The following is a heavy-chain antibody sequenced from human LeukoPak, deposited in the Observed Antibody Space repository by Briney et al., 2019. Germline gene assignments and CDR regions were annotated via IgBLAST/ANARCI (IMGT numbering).Heavy chain of an antibody. CDR3: ARGGDY. V-gene: IGHV3-48*04. Sequence: PGGSLRLSCAASGFTFSSYSMNWVRQAPGKGLEWVSHISRSSSTIYYADSVKGRFTISRDDAKNSVYLQMNSLRAEDTALYYCARGGDYWGQGTLVTASS. J-gene: IGHJ4*02. CDR2: ISRSSSTI. CDR1: GFTFSSYS.